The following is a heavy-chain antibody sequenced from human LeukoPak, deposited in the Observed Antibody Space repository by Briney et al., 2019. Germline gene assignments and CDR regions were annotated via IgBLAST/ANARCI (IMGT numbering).Heavy chain of an antibody. CDR2: INPSGGST. D-gene: IGHD3-22*01. V-gene: IGHV1-46*01. J-gene: IGHJ4*02. Sequence: GASVKVSCKASGYTFTSYYMHWVRQAPGQGLEWMGIINPSGGSTSYAQKFQGRVTMTRDTSTSTAYMELSSLRSEDTAVYYCARGGPTYYYDSSGYNLFDYWGQGTLVTVSS. CDR1: GYTFTSYY. CDR3: ARGGPTYYYDSSGYNLFDY.